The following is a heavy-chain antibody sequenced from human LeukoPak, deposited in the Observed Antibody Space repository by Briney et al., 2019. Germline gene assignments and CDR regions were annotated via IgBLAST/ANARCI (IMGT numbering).Heavy chain of an antibody. CDR1: GGSISSYY. CDR3: ARSGTMYYDFWSGHGRWFDP. Sequence: PSETLSLTCTVSGGSISSYYWSWIRQPAGKGLEWIGRIYTSGSTNYNPSLKSRVTMSVDTSKNQFSLKLSSVIAADTAVYYCARSGTMYYDFWSGHGRWFDPWGQGTLVTVSS. J-gene: IGHJ5*02. D-gene: IGHD3-3*01. CDR2: IYTSGST. V-gene: IGHV4-4*07.